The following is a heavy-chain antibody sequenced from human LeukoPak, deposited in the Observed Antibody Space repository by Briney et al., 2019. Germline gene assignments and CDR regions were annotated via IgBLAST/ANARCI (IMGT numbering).Heavy chain of an antibody. J-gene: IGHJ6*03. CDR3: ARGVVTDDYYMDV. D-gene: IGHD2-21*02. CDR2: LYTNDNT. V-gene: IGHV4-61*02. CDR1: GVSITSGRYY. Sequence: SETLSLTCSVSGVSITSGRYYWTWIRQPAGKGLEWIGRLYTNDNTNYDPSLESRVSISVDTSKGQFYLQLTSVTAADTAVYFCARGVVTDDYYMDVWGKGITVIVSS.